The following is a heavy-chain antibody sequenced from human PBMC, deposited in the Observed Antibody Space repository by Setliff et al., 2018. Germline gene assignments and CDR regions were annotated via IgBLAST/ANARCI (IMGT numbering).Heavy chain of an antibody. CDR3: ARGGTFRYFDY. Sequence: LSLTCTVSGGSLSTYYWSWIRQSPGRGLEYIGYVYYNGAADYSPSLKSRVTLSVDTSKNQFSLKLAPVTAADTAVYYCARGGTFRYFDYWGQGTPVTVSS. CDR1: GGSLSTYY. V-gene: IGHV4-59*01. J-gene: IGHJ4*02. CDR2: VYYNGAA. D-gene: IGHD5-12*01.